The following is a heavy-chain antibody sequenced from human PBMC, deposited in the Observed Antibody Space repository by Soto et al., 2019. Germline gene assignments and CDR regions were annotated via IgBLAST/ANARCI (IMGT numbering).Heavy chain of an antibody. V-gene: IGHV3-15*01. D-gene: IGHD3-16*02. Sequence: GGSLRLSCAASEFTFTYAWMSWVHQAPGKGLEWVGRIKSKTDGGTTDYAAPVKGRFTISRDESQNTLYLQMNSLKTEDTAVYYCTSLYYGHWGQGTLVTVSS. J-gene: IGHJ4*02. CDR3: TSLYYGH. CDR2: IKSKTDGGTT. CDR1: EFTFTYAW.